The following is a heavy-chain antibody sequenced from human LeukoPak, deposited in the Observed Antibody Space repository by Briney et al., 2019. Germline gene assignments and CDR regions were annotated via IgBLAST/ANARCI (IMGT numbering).Heavy chain of an antibody. V-gene: IGHV4-38-2*02. CDR3: ARGIVATLGYFDY. CDR1: GYSISSGYY. Sequence: SETLSLTCTVSGYSISSGYYWGWIRQPPGKGLEWIGSIYHSGSTYYNPSLKSRVTISVDTSKNQFSLKLRSVTAADTAVYYCARGIVATLGYFDYWGQGALVTVSS. J-gene: IGHJ4*02. CDR2: IYHSGST. D-gene: IGHD5-12*01.